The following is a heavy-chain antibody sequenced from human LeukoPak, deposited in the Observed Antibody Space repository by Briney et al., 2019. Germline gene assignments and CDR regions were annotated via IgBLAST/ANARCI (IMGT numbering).Heavy chain of an antibody. V-gene: IGHV3-23*01. CDR1: GFIFSSYA. J-gene: IGHJ4*02. D-gene: IGHD6-19*01. CDR3: AKERGYTSGLGTLDY. CDR2: ISGSGGST. Sequence: PGGSLRLSCAASGFIFSSYAMSWVRQAPGKGLEWVSTISGSGGSTYYADPLKGRFSISRDNSKNTLFLQMKSLRAEDTAVYYCAKERGYTSGLGTLDYWGQGTLVTVST.